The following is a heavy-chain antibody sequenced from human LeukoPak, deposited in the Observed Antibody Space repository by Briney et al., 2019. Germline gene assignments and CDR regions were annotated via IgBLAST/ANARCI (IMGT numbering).Heavy chain of an antibody. Sequence: GGSLRLSCAASGFTFGGFNMNWVRQAPGPGLEWVASISSSSSYIYNADSVKGRFTISRDNAKNSLYLQMRSLRAEDTAVYYCARDGAGHYFDYWGQGTLVTVSS. D-gene: IGHD1-14*01. CDR3: ARDGAGHYFDY. CDR1: GFTFGGFN. V-gene: IGHV3-21*04. J-gene: IGHJ4*02. CDR2: ISSSSSYI.